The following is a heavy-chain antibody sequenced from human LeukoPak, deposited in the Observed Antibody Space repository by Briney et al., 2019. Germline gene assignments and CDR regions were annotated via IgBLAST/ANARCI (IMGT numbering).Heavy chain of an antibody. Sequence: GGPLRPSCAASGFTFSSYAMSWVRQAPGKGLEWVSAISGSGGSTYYADSVKGRFTISRDNPKNTLYLQMDSLRAEDTAVYYCAKVSSGWYVGYFDYWGQGTLVTVSS. CDR3: AKVSSGWYVGYFDY. J-gene: IGHJ4*02. CDR2: ISGSGGST. D-gene: IGHD6-19*01. V-gene: IGHV3-23*01. CDR1: GFTFSSYA.